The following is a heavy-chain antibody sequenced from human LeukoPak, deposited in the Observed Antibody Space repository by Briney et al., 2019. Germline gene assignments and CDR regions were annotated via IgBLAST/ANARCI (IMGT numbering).Heavy chain of an antibody. D-gene: IGHD1-20*01. CDR3: ARAYNWNDVGGAFDI. J-gene: IGHJ3*02. CDR1: GYTFTGYY. V-gene: IGHV1-46*01. CDR2: INPSGGST. Sequence: ASVKVSCKASGYTFTGYYMHWVRQAPGQGLEWMGIINPSGGSTSYAQKFQGRVTMTRDMSTSTVYMELSSLRSEDTAVYYCARAYNWNDVGGAFDIWGQGTMVTVSS.